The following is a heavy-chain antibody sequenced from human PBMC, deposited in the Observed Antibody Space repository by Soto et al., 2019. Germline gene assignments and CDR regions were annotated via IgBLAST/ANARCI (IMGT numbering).Heavy chain of an antibody. J-gene: IGHJ4*02. CDR3: AKRRGAGGHFDY. Sequence: SLRLSCAASGFTFSSYAMGWVRQGPGKGLEWVAVVSIGGSTHYADSVRGRFTISRDNSKNTLSLQMNSLTAEDTAVYFCAKRRGAGGHFDYWRQGALVTVSS. CDR1: GFTFSSYA. D-gene: IGHD2-15*01. V-gene: IGHV3-23*01. CDR2: VSIGGST.